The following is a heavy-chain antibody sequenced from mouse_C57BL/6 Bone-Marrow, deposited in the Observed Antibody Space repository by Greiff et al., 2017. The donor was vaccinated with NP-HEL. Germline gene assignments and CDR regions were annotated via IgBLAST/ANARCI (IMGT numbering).Heavy chain of an antibody. J-gene: IGHJ1*03. V-gene: IGHV2-2*01. CDR3: ARKGGYYPLYWYFDV. D-gene: IGHD2-3*01. CDR2: IWSGGST. CDR1: GFSLTSYG. Sequence: VKLQESGPGLVQPSQCLSITCTVSGFSLTSYGVHWVRQSPGQGLEWLGVIWSGGSTDYNAAFISRLSISKDKSKSQVFFKMNSLQADDTAIYYCARKGGYYPLYWYFDVWGTGTTVTVSS.